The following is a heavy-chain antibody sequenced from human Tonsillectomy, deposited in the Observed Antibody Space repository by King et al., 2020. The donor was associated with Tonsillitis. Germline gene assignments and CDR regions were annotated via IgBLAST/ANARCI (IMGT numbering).Heavy chain of an antibody. Sequence: QLVQSGGGLVQPGGSLRLSCVASGFTFSTYWMSWVRQAPGKGLEGVANIKQDGREKYYVDSVKGRFTISRDNAKNSLYLQMNSLRAEETAVYYCVRAPDSSGYLFDYWGQGTLVTVSS. D-gene: IGHD3-22*01. CDR1: GFTFSTYW. CDR2: IKQDGREK. J-gene: IGHJ4*02. V-gene: IGHV3-7*01. CDR3: VRAPDSSGYLFDY.